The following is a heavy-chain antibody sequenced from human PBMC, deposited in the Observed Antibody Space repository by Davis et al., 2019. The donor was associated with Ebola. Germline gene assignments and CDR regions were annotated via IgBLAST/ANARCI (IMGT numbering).Heavy chain of an antibody. V-gene: IGHV3-74*01. D-gene: IGHD2-21*01. CDR3: TREFASGY. CDR1: GFTFRGYV. J-gene: IGHJ4*02. Sequence: PGGSLRLSCVASGFTFRGYVMQWVRQVPGKGLMWVSRISTDGRNVEYADSVKGRFRAFRDNTNNTLYLSMNSLSAEDTALFYCTREFASGYWGQGTLVTVSS. CDR2: ISTDGRNV.